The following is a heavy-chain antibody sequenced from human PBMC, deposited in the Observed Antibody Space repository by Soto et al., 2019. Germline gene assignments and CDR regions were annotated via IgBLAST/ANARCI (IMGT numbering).Heavy chain of an antibody. Sequence: QVQLVESGGGVVQPGRSLRLSCAASGFTFSSYAMHWVRQAPGKGLEWVAVISYDGSNKYYADSVKGRFTISRDNSKNRLHLEMNSLRGEDTAVYYCARERGYGDYVAYYYYGMDGWGQGTTVTVSS. D-gene: IGHD4-17*01. CDR3: ARERGYGDYVAYYYYGMDG. V-gene: IGHV3-30-3*01. CDR2: ISYDGSNK. CDR1: GFTFSSYA. J-gene: IGHJ6*02.